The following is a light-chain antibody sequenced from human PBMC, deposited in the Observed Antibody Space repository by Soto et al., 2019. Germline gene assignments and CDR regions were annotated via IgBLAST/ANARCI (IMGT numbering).Light chain of an antibody. CDR3: QQYDASPLT. CDR2: AAS. CDR1: QTLSINS. Sequence: EIVLTQSPGTLSLSPRERATHSCRASQTLSINSLAWYQQKPGQAPRLLIYAASTRATDIPERFSGSGSGTDFTLSIISLDPDDFALYYCQQYDASPLTFGPGTTVEIK. J-gene: IGKJ3*01. V-gene: IGKV3-20*01.